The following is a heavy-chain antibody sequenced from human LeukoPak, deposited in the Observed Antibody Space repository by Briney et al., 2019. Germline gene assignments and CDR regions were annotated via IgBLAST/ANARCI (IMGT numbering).Heavy chain of an antibody. D-gene: IGHD3-3*01. CDR1: GYTFTSYD. CDR3: ARSTYYPQITIFGVAHLKYYYYYGMDV. V-gene: IGHV1-8*01. J-gene: IGHJ6*02. Sequence: ASVKVSCKASGYTFTSYDINWVRQATGQGLEWMGWMNPNSGNTGYAQKFQGRVTMTRNTSISTAYMELSGLRSEDTAVYYCARSTYYPQITIFGVAHLKYYYYYGMDVWGQGTTVTVSS. CDR2: MNPNSGNT.